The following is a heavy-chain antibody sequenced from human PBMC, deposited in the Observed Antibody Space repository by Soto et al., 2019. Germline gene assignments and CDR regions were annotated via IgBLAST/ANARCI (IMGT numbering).Heavy chain of an antibody. CDR1: GGSVSSGSYY. J-gene: IGHJ5*02. D-gene: IGHD3-22*01. CDR3: ARSHYDRSLQP. CDR2: IYYSGST. V-gene: IGHV4-61*01. Sequence: QVQLQESGPGLVKPSETLSLTCTVSGGSVSSGSYYWSWIRQPPGKGLEWIGYIYYSGSTNYNPSLKSRVTISVDTSKNQFSLKLSSVTAADTAVYYCARSHYDRSLQPWGQGTLVTVSS.